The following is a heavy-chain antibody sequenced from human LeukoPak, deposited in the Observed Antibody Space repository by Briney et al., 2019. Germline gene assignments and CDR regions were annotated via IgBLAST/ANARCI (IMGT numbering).Heavy chain of an antibody. J-gene: IGHJ4*02. V-gene: IGHV4-39*07. CDR1: GGSISSSSYY. CDR2: IYHSGST. D-gene: IGHD6-13*01. CDR3: ARAFRGSSSRGSDF. Sequence: PSETLSLTCTVSGGSISSSSYYWEWIRQPPGKGLEWIGSIYHSGSTDYNPSLKSRVTISVDTAENQFSLKLSSVTAADTAVYYCARAFRGSSSRGSDFWGQGTLVTVSS.